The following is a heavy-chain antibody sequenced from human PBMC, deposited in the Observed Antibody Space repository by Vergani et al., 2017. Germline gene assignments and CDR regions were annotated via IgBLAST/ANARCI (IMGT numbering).Heavy chain of an antibody. J-gene: IGHJ6*02. CDR1: GFSFENSG. D-gene: IGHD5-12*01. V-gene: IGHV3-30*02. CDR3: AKSLLGIVAGNGMDV. Sequence: QAQLVESGGGVVQPGGSLRLSCVGSGFSFENSGMHWVRQAPGKGLEWVGLFRGDGSNQYYRDSVKGRFTISRDNSKNTVYLQINGLRGEDTAIYYCAKSLLGIVAGNGMDVWGQGTTVTVFS. CDR2: FRGDGSNQ.